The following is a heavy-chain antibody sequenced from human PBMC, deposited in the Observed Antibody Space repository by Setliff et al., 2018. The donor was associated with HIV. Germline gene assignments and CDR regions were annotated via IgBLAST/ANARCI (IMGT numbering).Heavy chain of an antibody. J-gene: IGHJ6*03. V-gene: IGHV1-18*01. CDR3: ATSSRIYYYSYMDV. D-gene: IGHD2-2*01. CDR2: ISAYNGHT. CDR1: GYTFTSYG. Sequence: GASVKVSCKASGYTFTSYGFSWVRQAPGQGLEWMGWISAYNGHTNYAQKLQGRVTMTTDTSTSTAYMELRTLRSADTAVYYCATSSRIYYYSYMDVWGKGTTVTVSS.